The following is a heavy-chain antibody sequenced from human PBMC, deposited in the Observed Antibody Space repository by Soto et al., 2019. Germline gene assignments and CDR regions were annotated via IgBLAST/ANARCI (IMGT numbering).Heavy chain of an antibody. CDR3: ARDLRRYCSGGSCREFDY. D-gene: IGHD2-15*01. Sequence: QVQLVESGGGVVQPGRSLRLSCAASGFTFSSYGMHWVRQAPGKGLEWVAVIWYDGSNKYYADSVKGRFTISRDNSKNTLYLQMNSQRAEDTAVYYCARDLRRYCSGGSCREFDYWGQGTLVTVSS. V-gene: IGHV3-33*01. CDR2: IWYDGSNK. J-gene: IGHJ4*02. CDR1: GFTFSSYG.